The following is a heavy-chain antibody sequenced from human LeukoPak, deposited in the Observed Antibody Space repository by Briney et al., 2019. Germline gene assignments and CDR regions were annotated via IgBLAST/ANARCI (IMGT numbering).Heavy chain of an antibody. Sequence: SETLPLTCAVSGGSISSADFYWSWIRQHPGKGLEWIGFIYSGSAYYNPSLKSRVSISVDKSKNQFSLKLSPVTAADTAVYYCARFSSGWYGAYYFDYWGQGTLVTVSS. CDR3: ARFSSGWYGAYYFDY. D-gene: IGHD6-19*01. J-gene: IGHJ4*02. CDR1: GGSISSADFY. CDR2: IYSGSA. V-gene: IGHV4-31*11.